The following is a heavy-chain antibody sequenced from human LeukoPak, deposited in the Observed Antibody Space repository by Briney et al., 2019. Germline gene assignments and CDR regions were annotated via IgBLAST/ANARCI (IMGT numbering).Heavy chain of an antibody. J-gene: IGHJ6*02. D-gene: IGHD1-1*01. CDR2: ISYDGSNK. CDR1: GFTFSSYA. CDR3: ARGPAWNDVFYYYGMDV. V-gene: IGHV3-30-3*01. Sequence: PGGSLRLSCAASGFTFSSYAMHWVRQAPGKGLERVAVISYDGSNKYYADSVKGRFTISRDNSKNTLYLQMSSLRAEDTAVYYCARGPAWNDVFYYYGMDVWGQGTTVTVSS.